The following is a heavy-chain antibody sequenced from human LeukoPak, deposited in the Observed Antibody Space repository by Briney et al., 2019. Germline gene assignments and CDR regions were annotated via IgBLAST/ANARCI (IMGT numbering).Heavy chain of an antibody. V-gene: IGHV3-23*01. CDR3: ARDQDFWSGYLVFYYYGMDV. CDR1: GFIFSSYV. Sequence: GGSLRLSCATSGFIFSSYVMSWVRQAPGKGLEWVSALTGGGDDSYYADSVKGRFTISRDNAKNSLYLQMNSLRDEDTAVYYCARDQDFWSGYLVFYYYGMDVWGQGTTVTVSS. J-gene: IGHJ6*02. CDR2: LTGGGDDS. D-gene: IGHD3-3*01.